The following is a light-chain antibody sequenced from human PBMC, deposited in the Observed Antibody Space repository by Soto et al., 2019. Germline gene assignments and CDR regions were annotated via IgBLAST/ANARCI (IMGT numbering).Light chain of an antibody. CDR1: QSVDND. Sequence: EIVVTQSPATLSVYPGDRATLSCRASQSVDNDLAWYQQKPGQPPRLLIYDASTRATGIPARFSGSGSGTDFTLTISSLEPEDFAVYYCQQRSNWGGTFGQGTKVDIK. CDR2: DAS. J-gene: IGKJ2*02. CDR3: QQRSNWGGT. V-gene: IGKV3-11*01.